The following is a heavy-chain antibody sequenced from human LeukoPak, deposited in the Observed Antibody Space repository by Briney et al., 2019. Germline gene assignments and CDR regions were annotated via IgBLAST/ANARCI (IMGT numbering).Heavy chain of an antibody. Sequence: GGSLRLSCAASGFTFSSYAMSWVRQAPGKGLEWVANIKYDGSEKYYVDSVKGRFTISRDNGKNSLYVQMNSLSVEDTAVYYCARDYFSRAAVLGYFDLWGRGTLVTVSS. D-gene: IGHD2-15*01. CDR1: GFTFSSYA. J-gene: IGHJ2*01. CDR2: IKYDGSEK. CDR3: ARDYFSRAAVLGYFDL. V-gene: IGHV3-7*01.